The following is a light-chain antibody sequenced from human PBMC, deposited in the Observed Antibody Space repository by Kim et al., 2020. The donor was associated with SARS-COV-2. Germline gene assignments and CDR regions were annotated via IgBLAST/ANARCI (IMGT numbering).Light chain of an antibody. CDR1: QSVSSN. Sequence: SVSPRERAPLSPRASQSVSSNLAWYQQKPGQAPRLLIYGASTRATGIPARFSGSGSGTEFTLTISSLQSEDFAVYYCQQYNNWPLFGQGTKLEI. CDR2: GAS. V-gene: IGKV3-15*01. CDR3: QQYNNWPL. J-gene: IGKJ2*01.